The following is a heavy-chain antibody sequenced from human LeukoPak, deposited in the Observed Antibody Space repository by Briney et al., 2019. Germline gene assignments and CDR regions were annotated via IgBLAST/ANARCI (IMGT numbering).Heavy chain of an antibody. D-gene: IGHD1-14*01. CDR2: IYPGDSDT. J-gene: IGHJ4*02. CDR1: GYSFTSYW. CDR3: ARSPDALFDY. Sequence: GASLQISCKGSGYSFTSYWIGWVRQLPGKGLEWMGIIYPGDSDTRYSPSFQGQVTISADKSISTAYLQWSSLKASDTAMYYGARSPDALFDYWGQGTLVTVSS. V-gene: IGHV5-51*01.